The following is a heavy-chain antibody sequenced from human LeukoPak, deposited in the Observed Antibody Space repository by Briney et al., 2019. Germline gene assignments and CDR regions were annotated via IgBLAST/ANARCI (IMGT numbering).Heavy chain of an antibody. CDR1: GGSISSYY. J-gene: IGHJ6*03. CDR2: IYSNGIT. Sequence: PSETLSLTCTVSGGSISSYYWSWILQPAGKGLEWIGRIYSNGITNYNPSLKSRVTMSVDTSKKEFSLKLSSVTAADTAVYYCASSPNFYYYYMDVWGKGTTVTVSS. V-gene: IGHV4-4*07. CDR3: ASSPNFYYYYMDV.